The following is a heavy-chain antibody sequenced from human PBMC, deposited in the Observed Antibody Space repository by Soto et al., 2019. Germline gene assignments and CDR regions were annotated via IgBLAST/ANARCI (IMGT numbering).Heavy chain of an antibody. J-gene: IGHJ4*02. Sequence: QLQLQESGPGLVKPSETLSLTCSVSDDSINSDKYYWGWIRQPPGKGLEWIGSIYYRGNAYYNPSLKTQVTISLDKSKSPFSLKLNSVTAADSAVYFCARLEGLATISYYFDFWGPGAQVTVSS. CDR3: ARLEGLATISYYFDF. D-gene: IGHD3-9*01. V-gene: IGHV4-39*01. CDR1: DDSINSDKYY. CDR2: IYYRGNA.